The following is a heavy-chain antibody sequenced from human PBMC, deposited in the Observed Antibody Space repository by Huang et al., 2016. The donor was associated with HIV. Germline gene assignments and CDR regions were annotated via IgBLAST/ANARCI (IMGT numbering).Heavy chain of an antibody. D-gene: IGHD3-10*01. J-gene: IGHJ6*02. CDR2: FYPGDSDT. V-gene: IGHV5-51*01. Sequence: EVQLVQSGAEVKKPGESLKISCKGSGYRFRSNWIGWGRPMPGKGLEWRGSFYPGDSDTRYSPSFQGQVTISADKSINTAYLQWSSLKASDTAMYYCARLIGSPSFYYGLDVWGQGTTVTVSS. CDR1: GYRFRSNW. CDR3: ARLIGSPSFYYGLDV.